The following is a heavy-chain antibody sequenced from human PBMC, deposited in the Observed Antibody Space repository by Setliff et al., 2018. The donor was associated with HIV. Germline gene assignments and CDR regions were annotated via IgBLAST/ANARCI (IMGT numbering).Heavy chain of an antibody. CDR1: GGSVTSGGHY. CDR2: IHYTGSN. D-gene: IGHD5-12*01. Sequence: SETLSLTCTVSGGSVTSGGHYWSWIRQQPGKAPEWIGYIHYTGSNFYNPSLTDRLTISVDTSKNQFSLQLSYVTAADTAVYDCARGGNSRAAWFDSWGQGTLVTVSS. CDR3: ARGGNSRAAWFDS. V-gene: IGHV4-31*02. J-gene: IGHJ5*01.